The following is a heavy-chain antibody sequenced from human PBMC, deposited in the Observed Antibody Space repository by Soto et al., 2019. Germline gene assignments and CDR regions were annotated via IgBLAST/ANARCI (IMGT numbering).Heavy chain of an antibody. J-gene: IGHJ1*01. Sequence: SETLSLTCTVSGGSISSYYWSWIRQPPGKGLEWIGYIYYSGSTNYNPSLKSRVTISVDTSKNQFSLKLSSVTAADTAVYYCARQVYYYDSSGYVAEYFQHWGQGTLVTVS. D-gene: IGHD3-22*01. CDR2: IYYSGST. V-gene: IGHV4-59*08. CDR3: ARQVYYYDSSGYVAEYFQH. CDR1: GGSISSYY.